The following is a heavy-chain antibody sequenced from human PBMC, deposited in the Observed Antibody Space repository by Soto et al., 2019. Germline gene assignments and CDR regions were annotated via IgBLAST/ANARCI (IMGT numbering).Heavy chain of an antibody. Sequence: GSLRLSCVASGFTVSSNYMSWVRQAPGKGLEWIGYIYYSGSTNYNPSLKSRVTISVDTSKNQFSLKLSSVTAADTALYYCARGIPTGYDFWSGYYSVPYYYYGMDVWGQGTTVTVSS. CDR3: ARGIPTGYDFWSGYYSVPYYYYGMDV. D-gene: IGHD3-3*01. V-gene: IGHV4-59*02. CDR1: GFTVSSNY. CDR2: IYYSGST. J-gene: IGHJ6*02.